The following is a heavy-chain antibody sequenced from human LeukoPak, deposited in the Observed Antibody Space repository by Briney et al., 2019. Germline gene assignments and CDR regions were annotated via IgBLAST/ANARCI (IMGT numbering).Heavy chain of an antibody. D-gene: IGHD6-19*01. Sequence: ASVKVSCKASGYTFTGYYMHWVRHAPGQGLEWMGWTNPNSGGTNYAQKFQGRVTMTRETSISTAYMELSRLRSADTAVYYCARDRTRTGYSSGWYHDYWGQGTLVTVSS. J-gene: IGHJ4*02. CDR3: ARDRTRTGYSSGWYHDY. CDR1: GYTFTGYY. V-gene: IGHV1-2*02. CDR2: TNPNSGGT.